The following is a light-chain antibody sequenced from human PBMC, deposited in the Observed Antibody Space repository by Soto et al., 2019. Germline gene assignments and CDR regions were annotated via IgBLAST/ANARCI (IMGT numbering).Light chain of an antibody. CDR2: DAS. Sequence: EIVLTQSPATLSLSPGESATLSCRASQSISRYLAWYQQKPGQAPRLLIYDASNRATGIPARFSGSGSGTDFTLTISSLEPEDFVVYYCQQRSDWPPNTFGQGTRLEIK. CDR3: QQRSDWPPNT. CDR1: QSISRY. V-gene: IGKV3-11*01. J-gene: IGKJ5*01.